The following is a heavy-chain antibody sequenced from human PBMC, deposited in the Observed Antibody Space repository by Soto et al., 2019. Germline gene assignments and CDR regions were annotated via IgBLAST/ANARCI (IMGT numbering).Heavy chain of an antibody. CDR3: ARGRGMDV. CDR2: MKQDGSET. J-gene: IGHJ6*02. Sequence: EVQVVESGGGLVQPGGSLRLSCAASGFTFSSYWMTWVRQAPGKGLEWVANMKQDGSETYYVDSVKGRFTISRDNAKSSLYLQMNSLRAEDTAVYFCARGRGMDVWGQGTTVTVSS. CDR1: GFTFSSYW. V-gene: IGHV3-7*01.